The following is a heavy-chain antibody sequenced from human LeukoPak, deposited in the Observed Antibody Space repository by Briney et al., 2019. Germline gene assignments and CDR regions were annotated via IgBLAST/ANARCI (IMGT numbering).Heavy chain of an antibody. CDR3: ARDSNYGVFDY. Sequence: PGGSLRLSCAASGFAASGFTFSTFGMHWVRQAPGKGLEWVAFIRYDGTNKYYADSVKGRFTISRDNAKNSLYLQMNSLRAEDTAVYYCARDSNYGVFDYWGQGTLVTVSS. J-gene: IGHJ4*02. CDR1: GFTFSTFG. V-gene: IGHV3-30*02. D-gene: IGHD4-11*01. CDR2: IRYDGTNK.